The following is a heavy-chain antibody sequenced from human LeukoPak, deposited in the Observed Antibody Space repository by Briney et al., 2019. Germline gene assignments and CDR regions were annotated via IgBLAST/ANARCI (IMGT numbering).Heavy chain of an antibody. V-gene: IGHV3-15*01. CDR3: ACALYGDYGRGGY. Sequence: GGSLRLSCAASGFTFSNAWMSWVRQAPGKGLEWVGRIKSKTDGGTTDYAAPVKGRFTISRDDSKNTLYLQMNSLRAEDTAVYYCACALYGDYGRGGYWGQGTLVTVSS. D-gene: IGHD4-17*01. J-gene: IGHJ4*02. CDR1: GFTFSNAW. CDR2: IKSKTDGGTT.